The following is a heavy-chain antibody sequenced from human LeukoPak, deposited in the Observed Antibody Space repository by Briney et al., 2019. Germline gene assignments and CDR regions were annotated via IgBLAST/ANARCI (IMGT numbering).Heavy chain of an antibody. J-gene: IGHJ4*02. V-gene: IGHV3-53*01. CDR3: ARVPPYYYYDSSGYSDY. CDR2: IYSGGST. D-gene: IGHD3-22*01. CDR1: GFTVSSNY. Sequence: GGSLRLSCAASGFTVSSNYMSWVRQAPGKGLEWVSVIYSGGSTYYADSVKGRFTISRDNSKNTLYLQMNSLRAEDTAVYYCARVPPYYYYDSSGYSDYWGQGTLVTVSS.